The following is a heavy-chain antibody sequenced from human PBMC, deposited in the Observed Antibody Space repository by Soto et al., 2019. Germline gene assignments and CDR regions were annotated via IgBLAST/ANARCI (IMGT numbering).Heavy chain of an antibody. D-gene: IGHD1-26*01. CDR1: GDSSSSHY. CDR2: IYYSGTT. V-gene: IGHV4-59*11. J-gene: IGHJ4*02. CDR3: ARTRGNHFDY. Sequence: SETLSLTCTVSGDSSSSHYWSWIRQPPGKGLEWIGYIYYSGTTNYNPSLKSRVTISIDTSKNQFSLKLSSVTAADTAAYYCARTRGNHFDYWGQGTLVTVSS.